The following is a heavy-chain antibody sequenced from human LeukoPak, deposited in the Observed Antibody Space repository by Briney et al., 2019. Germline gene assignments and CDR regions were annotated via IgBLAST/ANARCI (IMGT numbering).Heavy chain of an antibody. CDR2: IGTAGDT. J-gene: IGHJ4*02. Sequence: TGGSLRLSCAASGFTFSSYDMHWVRHATGKGLEWVSAIGTAGDTYYPGSVKGRFTISRENAKNSLYLQMNSLRAGDTAVYYCARADCSSSSCYTVSYWGQGTLVTVSS. D-gene: IGHD2-2*01. CDR3: ARADCSSSSCYTVSY. CDR1: GFTFSSYD. V-gene: IGHV3-13*01.